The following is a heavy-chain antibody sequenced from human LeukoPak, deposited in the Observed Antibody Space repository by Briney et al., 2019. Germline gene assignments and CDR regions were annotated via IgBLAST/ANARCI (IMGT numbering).Heavy chain of an antibody. CDR2: IYTSGST. V-gene: IGHV4-4*07. CDR3: ARLWYYYMDV. CDR1: GYSISSGYY. Sequence: PSETLSLTCTVSGYSISSGYYWGWIRQPAGKGLEWIGRIYTSGSTNYNPSLKSRVTMSVDTSKNQFSLKLSSVTAADTAVYYCARLWYYYMDVWGKGTTVTVSS. J-gene: IGHJ6*03.